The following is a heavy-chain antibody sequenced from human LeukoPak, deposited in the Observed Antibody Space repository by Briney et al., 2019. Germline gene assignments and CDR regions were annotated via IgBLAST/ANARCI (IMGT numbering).Heavy chain of an antibody. Sequence: VGSLTLSCATSGFTFSNYEMNWVRQAPGKGLEWVSYITTSGGIKSYADSVKGRFTISRDNAKNSVYLQINSLRAEDTAVYYCARDGVVDSSGWYVDYWGEGTLVTVSS. J-gene: IGHJ4*02. CDR2: ITTSGGIK. CDR3: ARDGVVDSSGWYVDY. D-gene: IGHD6-19*01. V-gene: IGHV3-48*03. CDR1: GFTFSNYE.